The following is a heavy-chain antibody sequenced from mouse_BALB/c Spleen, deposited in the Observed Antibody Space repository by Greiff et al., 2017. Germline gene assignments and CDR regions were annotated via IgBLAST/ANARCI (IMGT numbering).Heavy chain of an antibody. V-gene: IGHV5-17*02. CDR3: ARNYYGSSYVGTFAY. CDR2: ISSGSSTI. D-gene: IGHD1-1*01. CDR1: GFTFSSFG. Sequence: EVQRVESGGGLVQPGGSRKLSCAASGFTFSSFGMHWVRQAPEKGLEWVAYISSGSSTIYYADTVKGRFTISRDNPKNTLFLQMTSLRSEDTAMYYCARNYYGSSYVGTFAYWGQGTLVTVSA. J-gene: IGHJ3*01.